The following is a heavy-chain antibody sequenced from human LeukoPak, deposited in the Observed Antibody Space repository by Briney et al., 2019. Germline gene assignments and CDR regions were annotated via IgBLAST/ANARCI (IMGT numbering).Heavy chain of an antibody. D-gene: IGHD1-26*01. V-gene: IGHV3-20*04. CDR1: GFSFDDYG. J-gene: IGHJ3*02. CDR2: THRSGGST. CDR3: ARVVSGSYYLDAFDI. Sequence: GGSLRLSCAASGFSFDDYGMNWVRHAPGKGLEWVSGTHRSGGSTGYTDSVKGRFTISRDNAKTSLYLQMNSLRAEDTALYYCARVVSGSYYLDAFDIWGQGTMVTVSS.